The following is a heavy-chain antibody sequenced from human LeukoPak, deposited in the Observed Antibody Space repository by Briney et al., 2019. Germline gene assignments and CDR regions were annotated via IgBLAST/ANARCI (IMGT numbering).Heavy chain of an antibody. CDR1: GYTFTSYG. CDR3: ARVGEGATTADYYYMDV. CDR2: ISAYNGNT. Sequence: ASVKVSCKASGYTFTSYGISWVRQAPGQGLEWMGWISAYNGNTNYAQKLQGRVTMTTDTSTSTAYMELRSLRSDDTAVYCCARVGEGATTADYYYMDVWGKGTTVTVSS. D-gene: IGHD1-26*01. V-gene: IGHV1-18*01. J-gene: IGHJ6*03.